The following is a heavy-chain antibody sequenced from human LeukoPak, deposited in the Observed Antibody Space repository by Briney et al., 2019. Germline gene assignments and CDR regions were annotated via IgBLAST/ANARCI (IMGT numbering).Heavy chain of an antibody. CDR1: GGSISSYY. CDR3: ARVRIGETSYDASDV. V-gene: IGHV4-59*13. Sequence: PSETLSLTCTVSGGSISSYYWTWIRQPPGKGLEWIGDIYITGSTSYNPYLKRRVTMSVDTSKNQFSLRLSSVTAADTAVYYCARVRIGETSYDASDVWGLGTMVTVSS. J-gene: IGHJ3*01. D-gene: IGHD1-26*01. CDR2: IYITGST.